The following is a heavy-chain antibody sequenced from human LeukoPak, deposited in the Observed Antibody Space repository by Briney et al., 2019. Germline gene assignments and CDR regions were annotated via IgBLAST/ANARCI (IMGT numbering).Heavy chain of an antibody. J-gene: IGHJ4*02. CDR3: AKDLLVLVAVAXRGFDY. CDR2: ISGSGGST. Sequence: GGSLRLSCAASGFTFSSYAMSWVRQAPGKGLEWVSAISGSGGSTYYADSVKGRFTISRDNSKNTLYLQMNSLRAEDTAVYYCAKDLLVLVAVAXRGFDYWGQGTLVTVSS. D-gene: IGHD6-19*01. V-gene: IGHV3-23*01. CDR1: GFTFSSYA.